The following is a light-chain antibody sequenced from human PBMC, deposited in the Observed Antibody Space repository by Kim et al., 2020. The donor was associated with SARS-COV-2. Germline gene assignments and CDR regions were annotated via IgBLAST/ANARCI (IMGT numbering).Light chain of an antibody. CDR2: VTS. V-gene: IGLV7-46*01. Sequence: PEETVTLTCDSSTGPVTSDHWPYCFQQKPGQAPRTLIYVTSSKHSGTPARFSGSLLGGKAALTLSGAQPEDGADYYCLLSESGTAVFGGGTQLTVL. CDR1: TGPVTSDHW. CDR3: LLSESGTAV. J-gene: IGLJ2*01.